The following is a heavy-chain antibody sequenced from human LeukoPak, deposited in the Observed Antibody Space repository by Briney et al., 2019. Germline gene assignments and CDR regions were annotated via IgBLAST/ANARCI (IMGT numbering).Heavy chain of an antibody. Sequence: PSETLSLTCTVSGGSISSYYWSWIRQPPGKGLEWIGYIYYSGSTNYNPSLKSRVTISVDTSKNQFSLKLSSVTAADTAVYYCARRHGYSSGWYYFDYWGQGTLVTVSS. CDR2: IYYSGST. D-gene: IGHD6-19*01. V-gene: IGHV4-59*08. CDR1: GGSISSYY. CDR3: ARRHGYSSGWYYFDY. J-gene: IGHJ4*02.